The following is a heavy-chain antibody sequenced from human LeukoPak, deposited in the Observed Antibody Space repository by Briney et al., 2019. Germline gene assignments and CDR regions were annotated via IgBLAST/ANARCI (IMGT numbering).Heavy chain of an antibody. CDR1: EIIFDTCR. D-gene: IGHD1-1*01. J-gene: IGHJ4*02. CDR2: INRDGGET. CDR3: ARANQMGTTDY. Sequence: GGSLRLSCTACEIIFDTCRMSWVRQSRGEGLEWVANINRDGGETYYVDSVRGLFTISRDNARNSLYLQMSRLIVDDTAIYYCARANQMGTTDYWGQGTLVTVSS. V-gene: IGHV3-7*03.